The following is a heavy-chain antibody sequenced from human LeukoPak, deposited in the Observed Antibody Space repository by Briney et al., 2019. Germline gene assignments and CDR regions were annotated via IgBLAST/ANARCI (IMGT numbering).Heavy chain of an antibody. D-gene: IGHD2-15*01. CDR1: GYTFTSYG. V-gene: IGHV1-18*01. Sequence: ASVKVSCKASGYTFTSYGISWVRQAPGQGLEWMGWISAYNGNTNYAQKLQGRVTMTTDTSTSTAYMELRSLRSDDTAVYYCASHSQPDNWWDYWGQGTLVTVSS. J-gene: IGHJ4*02. CDR3: ASHSQPDNWWDY. CDR2: ISAYNGNT.